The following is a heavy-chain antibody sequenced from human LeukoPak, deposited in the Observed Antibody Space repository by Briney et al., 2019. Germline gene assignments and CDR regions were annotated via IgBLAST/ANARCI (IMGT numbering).Heavy chain of an antibody. V-gene: IGHV4-59*12. CDR3: ATRVVPMYYFDY. CDR2: IYYSGST. D-gene: IGHD3-3*01. CDR1: GGSISSYY. Sequence: SETLSLTCTVSGGSISSYYWSWIRQPPGKGLEWIGYIYYSGSTNYNPSLKSRVTISVDTSKNQFSLKLSSVTAADTAVYYCATRVVPMYYFDYWGQGTLVTVSS. J-gene: IGHJ4*02.